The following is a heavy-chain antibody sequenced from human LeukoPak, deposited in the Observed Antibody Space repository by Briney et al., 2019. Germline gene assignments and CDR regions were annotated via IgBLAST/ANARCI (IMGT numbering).Heavy chain of an antibody. CDR1: GFTFYDYA. CDR3: AKDTAFRSGYQSYYFDY. D-gene: IGHD3-3*01. Sequence: PGGSLRLSCAASGFTFYDYAMHWVRQAPGKGLEWVSGISWNSGSIGYADSVKGRFTISRDNAKNSLYLQMNSLRAEDTAFYYCAKDTAFRSGYQSYYFDYWGQGTLVTVSS. CDR2: ISWNSGSI. V-gene: IGHV3-9*01. J-gene: IGHJ4*02.